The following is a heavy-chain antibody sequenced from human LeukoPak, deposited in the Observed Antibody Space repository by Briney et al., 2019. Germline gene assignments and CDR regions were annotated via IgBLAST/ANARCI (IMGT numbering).Heavy chain of an antibody. Sequence: PSETLSLTCTVSGGSVSSGSYYWSWIRQPPGKGLEWIGYIYYSGSTNYNPSLKSRVTISVDTSKNQFSLKLSSVTAADTAVYYCARSTYYDFWSGYTPLYYFDYWGQGTLVTVSS. V-gene: IGHV4-61*01. CDR1: GGSVSSGSYY. D-gene: IGHD3-3*01. CDR3: ARSTYYDFWSGYTPLYYFDY. J-gene: IGHJ4*02. CDR2: IYYSGST.